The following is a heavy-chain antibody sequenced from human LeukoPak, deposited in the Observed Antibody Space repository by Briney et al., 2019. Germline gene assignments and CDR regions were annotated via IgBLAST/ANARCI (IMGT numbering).Heavy chain of an antibody. J-gene: IGHJ4*02. D-gene: IGHD3-22*01. CDR3: ARDPHLYSSSFYDY. CDR1: GFIFSNYA. CDR2: ISHDGSKK. Sequence: GGSLRLSCAASGFIFSNYAMHWVRQAPGKGLEWVAVISHDGSKKYYADSVKGRFTISRDNSKNTLYLQMNSLRAEDTAVYYCARDPHLYSSSFYDYWGQGTLVTVSS. V-gene: IGHV3-30*04.